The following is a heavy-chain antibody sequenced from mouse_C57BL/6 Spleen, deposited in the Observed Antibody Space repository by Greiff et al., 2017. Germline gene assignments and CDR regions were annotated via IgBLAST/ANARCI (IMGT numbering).Heavy chain of an antibody. CDR3: ASGAYYSNHFDY. D-gene: IGHD2-5*01. V-gene: IGHV5-17*01. Sequence: EVKLMESGGGLVKPGGSLKLSCAASGFTFSDYGMHWVRQAPEKGLEWVAYISSGSSTIYYADTVKGRFTISRDNAKNTLFLQMTSLRSEDTAMYYCASGAYYSNHFDYWGQGTTLKVSS. CDR2: ISSGSSTI. J-gene: IGHJ2*01. CDR1: GFTFSDYG.